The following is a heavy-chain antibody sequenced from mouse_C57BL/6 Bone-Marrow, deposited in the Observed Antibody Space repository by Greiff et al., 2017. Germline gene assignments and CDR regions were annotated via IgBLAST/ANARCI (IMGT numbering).Heavy chain of an antibody. CDR2: IWSGGST. J-gene: IGHJ3*01. D-gene: IGHD2-4*01. Sequence: VKLVESGPGLVQPSQSLSITCTVSGFSLTSYGVHWVRQSPGKGLEWLGVIWSGGSTDNNAAFISRLSISKDNSKSQVFFKMNSLQADDTAIYYCAGYDYDGAFAYWGQGTLVTVSA. CDR1: GFSLTSYG. CDR3: AGYDYDGAFAY. V-gene: IGHV2-2*01.